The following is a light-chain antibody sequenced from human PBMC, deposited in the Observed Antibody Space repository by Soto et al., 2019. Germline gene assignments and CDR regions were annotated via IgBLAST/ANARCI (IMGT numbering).Light chain of an antibody. J-gene: IGKJ3*01. Sequence: IVLTQSPGTLSVSPGERVILACRASQTIRNKLAWYQQKPGQAPRILIYGGCTRATGIPARFSGSGSGTEFTLTINSLQSEDCAIYYGQKHNALPLTFGPGTNLDLK. CDR1: QTIRNK. CDR2: GGC. V-gene: IGKV3-15*01. CDR3: QKHNALPLT.